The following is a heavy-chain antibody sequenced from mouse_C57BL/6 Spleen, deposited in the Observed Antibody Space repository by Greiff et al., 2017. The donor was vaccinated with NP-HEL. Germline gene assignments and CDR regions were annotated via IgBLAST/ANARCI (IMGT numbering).Heavy chain of an antibody. CDR1: GYTFTDYY. Sequence: VMLVESGAELVRPGASVKLSCKASGYTFTDYYINWVKQRPGQGLEWIARIYPGSGNTYYNEKFKGKATLTAEKSSSTAYMQLSSLTSEDSAVYFCARATTVVADWMDYWGQGTSVTVSS. CDR2: IYPGSGNT. D-gene: IGHD1-1*01. CDR3: ARATTVVADWMDY. V-gene: IGHV1-76*01. J-gene: IGHJ4*01.